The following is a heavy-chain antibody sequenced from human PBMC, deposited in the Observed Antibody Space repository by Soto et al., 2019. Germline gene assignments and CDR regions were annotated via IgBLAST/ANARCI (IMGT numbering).Heavy chain of an antibody. V-gene: IGHV3-23*01. J-gene: IGHJ4*02. D-gene: IGHD2-8*02. Sequence: QPGGSLRLSCGASGFSFSIYTMTWVRQAPGKGLEWVSSISGSGGSTYYADFVKGRFTISRDNFKNTLYMQMNSLRDEDTAVYFCAKYRDSGLASSNDYWRQGT. CDR3: AKYRDSGLASSNDY. CDR1: GFSFSIYT. CDR2: ISGSGGST.